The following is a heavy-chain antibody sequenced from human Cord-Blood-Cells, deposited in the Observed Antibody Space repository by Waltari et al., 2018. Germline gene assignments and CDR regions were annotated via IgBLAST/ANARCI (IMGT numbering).Heavy chain of an antibody. CDR1: GLTFSSYS. V-gene: IGHV3-48*02. D-gene: IGHD1-7*01. CDR3: ARGVTTAGTVRD. Sequence: EVQLVESGGGLVQPGGSLRLSCAASGLTFSSYSMNWVHQAPGKGLEWVSYIRSSSSTIYYEDTVKGRFTISRDNAKNSLYLQMNSLRDEDTAVYYCARGVTTAGTVRDWGQGTLVTVSS. J-gene: IGHJ4*02. CDR2: IRSSSSTI.